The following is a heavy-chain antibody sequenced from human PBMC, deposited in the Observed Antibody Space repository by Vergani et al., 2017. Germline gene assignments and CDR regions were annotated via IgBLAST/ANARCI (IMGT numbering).Heavy chain of an antibody. V-gene: IGHV4-28*01. CDR2: IHYSGDS. J-gene: IGHJ4*02. Sequence: QVQLQESGPGLVKPSDTLSLTCAVSGYSVSSSNWWAWIRPPPGKGLEWIGYIHYSGDSYYNPSLKSRVTMSVDTHKNQVSLKLSSVTAGDTAVFYCARKGDGYTFDYWGQGTLVTVSS. CDR1: GYSVSSSNW. D-gene: IGHD5-24*01. CDR3: ARKGDGYTFDY.